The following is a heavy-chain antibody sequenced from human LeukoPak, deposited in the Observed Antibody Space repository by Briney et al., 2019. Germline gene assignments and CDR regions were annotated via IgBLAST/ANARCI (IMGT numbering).Heavy chain of an antibody. V-gene: IGHV4-30-2*01. CDR2: IYHSGST. J-gene: IGHJ3*02. CDR3: ARAGRGRTDDAFDI. CDR1: GGSISSGGYS. D-gene: IGHD3-16*01. Sequence: SGTLSLTCAVSGGSISSGGYSWRWIRQPPGKGLEWIGYIYHSGSTYYNPSLKSRVTISVDRSKNQFSLKLSSVTAADTAVYYCARAGRGRTDDAFDIWGQGTMVTVSS.